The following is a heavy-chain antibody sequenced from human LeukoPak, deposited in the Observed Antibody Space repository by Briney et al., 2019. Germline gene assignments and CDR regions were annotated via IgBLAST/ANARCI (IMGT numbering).Heavy chain of an antibody. CDR1: GYTFTRYD. CDR3: ARILFRYAFDI. CDR2: VNPKSGYT. J-gene: IGHJ3*02. V-gene: IGHV1-8*03. D-gene: IGHD2-21*01. Sequence: ASVKVSCKASGYTFTRYDINWVRQATGQGLEWMGWVNPKSGYTGYAQKFQGRVTITRDTSINTAYMELSSLTSEDTAVYYCARILFRYAFDIWGQGTMVTVSS.